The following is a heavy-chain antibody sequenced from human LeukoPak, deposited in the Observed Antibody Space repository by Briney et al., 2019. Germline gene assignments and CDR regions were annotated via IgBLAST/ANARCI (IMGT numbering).Heavy chain of an antibody. CDR2: FDPEDGET. Sequence: ASVKVSCMVSGYTLTELSMHWVRQAPGKGLEWMGGFDPEDGETIYAQKFQGRVTMTEDTSTDTAYMELSSLRSEDTAVYYCATLPYCSSTSCYDTNWFDPWGQGTLVTVSS. V-gene: IGHV1-24*01. CDR3: ATLPYCSSTSCYDTNWFDP. D-gene: IGHD2-2*01. J-gene: IGHJ5*02. CDR1: GYTLTELS.